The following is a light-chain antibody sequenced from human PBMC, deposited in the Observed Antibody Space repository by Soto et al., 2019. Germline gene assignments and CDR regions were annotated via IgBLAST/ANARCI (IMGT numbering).Light chain of an antibody. CDR1: STDVGRYNY. CDR3: TSDTSDSTYV. V-gene: IGLV2-14*01. CDR2: DVS. Sequence: QSVLTQPASVSGSPGQSITISCTGTSTDVGRYNYVSWYQQHPGKAHKLMVYDVSNRPSWVSNRFSGSKSGITASLTISGLQAEDEADYYCTSDTSDSTYVFGTGTKVTVL. J-gene: IGLJ1*01.